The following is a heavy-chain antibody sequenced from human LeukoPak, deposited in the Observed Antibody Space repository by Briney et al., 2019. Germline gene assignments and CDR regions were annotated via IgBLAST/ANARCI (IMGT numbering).Heavy chain of an antibody. V-gene: IGHV3-23*01. D-gene: IGHD6-19*01. CDR1: GFTFRNYA. CDR2: ISGSGGDT. Sequence: GGSLRLSCAASGFTFRNYAVYCVRHAPGKGLEWVSGISGSGGDTYFTDSVKALFTISSAYSENTVFLQMASLIAQGTALYYCAETTAGNGSGRYPGWPVDYWGQGTLVTVSS. J-gene: IGHJ4*02. CDR3: AETTAGNGSGRYPGWPVDY.